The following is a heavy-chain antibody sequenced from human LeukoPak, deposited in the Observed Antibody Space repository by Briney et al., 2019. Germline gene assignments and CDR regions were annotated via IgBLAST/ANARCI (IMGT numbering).Heavy chain of an antibody. Sequence: GGSLRLSCAASGFAFSSYAMSWVRQAPGKGLEWVSAISGSGGSTYYADSVKGRFTISRDNSKNTLYLQMNSLRAGDTAVYYCAKEVWRRTVTTPLDYWGQGTLVTVSS. CDR1: GFAFSSYA. J-gene: IGHJ4*02. D-gene: IGHD4-17*01. CDR3: AKEVWRRTVTTPLDY. CDR2: ISGSGGST. V-gene: IGHV3-23*01.